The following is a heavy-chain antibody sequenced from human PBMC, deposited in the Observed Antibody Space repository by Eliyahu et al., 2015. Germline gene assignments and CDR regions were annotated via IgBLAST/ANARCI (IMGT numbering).Heavy chain of an antibody. CDR3: ARARAVFGYYYYYMDV. Sequence: EVQLVESGGGLVQPGGSXXLSCAASGXTFXXYSMNWVRQAPGKGXGWVSYISSSSSTIYYADSVKGRFTISRDNAKNSLYLQMNSLRDEDTAVYYCARARAVFGYYYYYMDVWGKGTTVTVSS. V-gene: IGHV3-48*02. J-gene: IGHJ6*03. CDR2: ISSSSSTI. CDR1: GXTFXXYS. D-gene: IGHD1-26*01.